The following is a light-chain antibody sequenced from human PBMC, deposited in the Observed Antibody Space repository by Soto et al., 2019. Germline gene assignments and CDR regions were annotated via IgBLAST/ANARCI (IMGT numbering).Light chain of an antibody. CDR3: QQSYSTPHT. CDR2: AAS. Sequence: DIQMTQSPSSLSASVGDRVTITCRASQSISTYLNWYQQKPGKAPNLLIYAASTLHSGVPSRFSGSGSGTDFTRTISSLQPEEFATYHCQQSYSTPHTFGQGTKLEIK. J-gene: IGKJ2*01. CDR1: QSISTY. V-gene: IGKV1-39*01.